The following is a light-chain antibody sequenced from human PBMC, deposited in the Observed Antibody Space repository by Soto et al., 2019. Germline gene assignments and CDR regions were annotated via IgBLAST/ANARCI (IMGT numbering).Light chain of an antibody. V-gene: IGLV2-8*01. CDR2: EVT. CDR1: SSDVGGYNY. CDR3: TSYAGDNIVYV. Sequence: QSALTQPPSASGSPGQSVTISCTGTSSDVGGYNYVSWYQQHPGKAPKLMIYEVTKRPSGVPDRFSASKSGNTASLTVSGLQAEDEADYYCTSYAGDNIVYVFGTGTKLTVL. J-gene: IGLJ1*01.